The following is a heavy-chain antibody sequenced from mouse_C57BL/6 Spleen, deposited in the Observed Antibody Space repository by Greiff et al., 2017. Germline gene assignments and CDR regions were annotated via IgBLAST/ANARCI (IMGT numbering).Heavy chain of an antibody. J-gene: IGHJ1*03. CDR3: ARQDYGSSYWYFDV. D-gene: IGHD1-1*01. V-gene: IGHV5-17*01. CDR1: GFTFSDYG. Sequence: EVMLVESGGGLVKPGGSLKLSCAASGFTFSDYGMHWVRQAPEKGLEWVAYISSGSSTNYYADTVKGRFPISRDNAKDALFLQMTSRRSEDTAMYYCARQDYGSSYWYFDVWGKGTTVTVSS. CDR2: ISSGSSTN.